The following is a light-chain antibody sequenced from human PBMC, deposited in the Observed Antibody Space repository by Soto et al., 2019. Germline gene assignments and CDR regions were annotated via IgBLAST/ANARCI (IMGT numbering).Light chain of an antibody. CDR2: RDT. J-gene: IGLJ1*01. Sequence: SYELTQPLSVSVALGQTARIPCGGNNIGSKNVHWYQQRPGQAPVLVIYRDTNRPSGVPERFSGSNSGNTATLTISRAQAGDEADYYCQVWDNNSYVFGAGTKVTVL. V-gene: IGLV3-9*01. CDR1: NIGSKN. CDR3: QVWDNNSYV.